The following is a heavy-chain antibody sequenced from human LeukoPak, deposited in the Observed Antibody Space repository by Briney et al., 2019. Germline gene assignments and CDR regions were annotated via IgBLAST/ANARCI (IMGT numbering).Heavy chain of an antibody. V-gene: IGHV3-48*01. J-gene: IGHJ4*02. CDR1: GFTFSSYS. D-gene: IGHD1-26*01. Sequence: GGSLRLSCVASGFTFSSYSMNWVRQAPGKGLEWVSYITRSSSAKFYADSVKGRFTISRDNSKNTLYLQVNSLRAEDTAVYYCAKGGKWDVTPFDYWGQGTLVTVSS. CDR2: ITRSSSAK. CDR3: AKGGKWDVTPFDY.